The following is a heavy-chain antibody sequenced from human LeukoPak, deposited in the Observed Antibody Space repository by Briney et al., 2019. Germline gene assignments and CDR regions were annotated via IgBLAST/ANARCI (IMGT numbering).Heavy chain of an antibody. J-gene: IGHJ4*02. Sequence: GGSLRLSFAASGFTFSDYYMSWIRQAPGKGLEWVSYISSSGSTIYYADSVKGRFTISRDNSKSTLYLQMNSLRDDDSAAYFCARVYLERLTAGYFDHWGQGTQVTVSP. CDR2: ISSSGSTI. V-gene: IGHV3-11*04. CDR3: ARVYLERLTAGYFDH. CDR1: GFTFSDYY. D-gene: IGHD2-8*01.